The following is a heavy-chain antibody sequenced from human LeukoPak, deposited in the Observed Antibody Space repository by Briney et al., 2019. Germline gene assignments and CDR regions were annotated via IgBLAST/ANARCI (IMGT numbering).Heavy chain of an antibody. CDR2: IDPNSGGT. V-gene: IGHV1-2*02. CDR3: ARGGGYSWFDY. CDR1: GHTFTSYG. D-gene: IGHD5-18*01. J-gene: IGHJ4*02. Sequence: GASVKVSCKASGHTFTSYGISWVRQAPGQGLEWMGWIDPNSGGTNCAQKFQGRVTMTRDTSVSAVYMELSSLRSDDTAVYYCARGGGYSWFDYWGQGTLVTVSS.